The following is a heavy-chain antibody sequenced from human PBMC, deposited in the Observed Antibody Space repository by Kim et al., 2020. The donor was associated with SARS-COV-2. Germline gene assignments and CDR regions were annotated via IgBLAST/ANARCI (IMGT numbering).Heavy chain of an antibody. V-gene: IGHV4-61*01. CDR2: IYYSGST. CDR1: GGSVSSGSYY. J-gene: IGHJ5*02. D-gene: IGHD3-10*01. CDR3: ARAGEARVWFGEGAWFDP. Sequence: SETLSLTCTVSGGSVSSGSYYWSWIRQPPGKGLEWIGYIYYSGSTNYNPSLKSRVTISVDTSKNQFSLKLSSVTAADTAVYYCARAGEARVWFGEGAWFDPWGQGTLVTVSS.